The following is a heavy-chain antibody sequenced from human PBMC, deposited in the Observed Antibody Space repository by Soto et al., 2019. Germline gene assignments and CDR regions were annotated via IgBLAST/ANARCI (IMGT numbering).Heavy chain of an antibody. CDR3: AKGWSIIDS. CDR1: GFTFSTFA. V-gene: IGHV3-23*01. CDR2: VSGSGGST. D-gene: IGHD6-13*01. J-gene: IGHJ4*02. Sequence: GESLKISCAASGFTFSTFAMSWVRQAPGKGLEWVSGVSGSGGSTYYADSVKGRFTISRDNPKNTLYLQMSSLRAEDTAVYYCAKGWSIIDSWGQGTLVTVSS.